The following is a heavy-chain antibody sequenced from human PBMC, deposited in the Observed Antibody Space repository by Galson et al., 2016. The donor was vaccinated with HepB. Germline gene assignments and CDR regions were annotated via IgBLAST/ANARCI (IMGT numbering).Heavy chain of an antibody. D-gene: IGHD2-2*01. V-gene: IGHV2-5*02. Sequence: PALVKPTQTLTLTCTLSGFSLSSRRVAVGWIRQPPGKALEWLALIFGDNDRRYRSSLKSRLTISRDTSKNQVFLTMTNMDPADTATYFCARAAVVEPADNNLFDLWGQGTLVTCSS. CDR2: IFGDNDR. CDR3: ARAAVVEPADNNLFDL. CDR1: GFSLSSRRVA. J-gene: IGHJ5*02.